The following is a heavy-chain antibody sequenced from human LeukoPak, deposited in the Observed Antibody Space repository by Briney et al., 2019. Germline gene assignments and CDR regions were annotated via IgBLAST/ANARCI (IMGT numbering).Heavy chain of an antibody. CDR2: TSHDGGNK. J-gene: IGHJ4*02. D-gene: IGHD4-17*01. CDR1: GFTFSTYA. CDR3: ARPDYGDSGDY. Sequence: PGRSLRLSCAASGFTFSTYAMHWVRQAPGKGLEWVALTSHDGGNKDYADSVKGRFTISRDNSKNTLYLQMNSLRAEDTAVYYCARPDYGDSGDYWGQGTLVTVSS. V-gene: IGHV3-30*04.